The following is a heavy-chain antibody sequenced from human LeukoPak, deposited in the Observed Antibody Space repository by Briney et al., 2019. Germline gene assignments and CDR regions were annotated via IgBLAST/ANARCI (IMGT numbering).Heavy chain of an antibody. CDR1: GFTFSSYS. CDR3: ASYSSSWTGYFQH. D-gene: IGHD6-13*01. J-gene: IGHJ1*01. CDR2: ISSSSSYI. Sequence: PGGSLRLSCAASGFTFSSYSMNWVRQAPGKGLEWVSSISSSSSYIYYADSVEGRFTISRDNAKNSLYLQMNSLRAEDTAVYYCASYSSSWTGYFQHWARAPWSPSPQ. V-gene: IGHV3-21*01.